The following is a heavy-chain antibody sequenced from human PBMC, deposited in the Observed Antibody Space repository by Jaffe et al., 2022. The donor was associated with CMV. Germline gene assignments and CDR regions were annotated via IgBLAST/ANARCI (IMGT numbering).Heavy chain of an antibody. CDR3: ARDEPQDCTNGVCYTIGALMAY. V-gene: IGHV1-18*04. CDR2: ISAYNGNT. J-gene: IGHJ4*02. Sequence: QVQLVQSGAEVKKPGASVKVSCKASGYTFTSYGISWVRQAPGQGLEWMGWISAYNGNTNYAQKLQGRVTMTTDTSTSTAYMELRSLRSDDTAVYYCARDEPQDCTNGVCYTIGALMAYWGQGTLVTVSS. D-gene: IGHD2-8*01. CDR1: GYTFTSYG.